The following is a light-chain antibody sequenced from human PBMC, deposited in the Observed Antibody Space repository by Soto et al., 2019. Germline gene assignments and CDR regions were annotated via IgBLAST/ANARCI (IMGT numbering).Light chain of an antibody. V-gene: IGKV3-11*01. J-gene: IGKJ1*01. CDR3: QQRSNWPPIT. Sequence: ELVWSQSTGTLSLSPGERATLSCGASQTISTYLAWYQQKPGQAPRLLIYDASNRAAGVPARFSGSGSGTDFTLTISSVEPEDFAVYYCQQRSNWPPITLGQGTKVDIK. CDR2: DAS. CDR1: QTISTY.